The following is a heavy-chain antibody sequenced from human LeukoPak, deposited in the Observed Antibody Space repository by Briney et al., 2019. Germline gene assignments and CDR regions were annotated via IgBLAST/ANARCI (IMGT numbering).Heavy chain of an antibody. V-gene: IGHV4-39*07. CDR3: AGYNYGDSTGGWFDP. CDR1: GGSISSSGYY. CDR2: IYSSGNP. Sequence: SPSETLSLTCTVSGGSISSSGYYWGWTRQPPGKGLERIGSIYSSGNPYYNPSLKSRVTISVDTSKSQFSLKLSSVTAADTAVYYCAGYNYGDSTGGWFDPWGQGTLVTVSS. J-gene: IGHJ5*02. D-gene: IGHD4-17*01.